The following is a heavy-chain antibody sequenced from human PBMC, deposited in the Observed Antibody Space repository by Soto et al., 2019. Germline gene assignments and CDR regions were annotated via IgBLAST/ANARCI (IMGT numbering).Heavy chain of an antibody. CDR2: FYFGGST. CDR1: GGSIIRSSYY. J-gene: IGHJ5*02. D-gene: IGHD6-13*01. V-gene: IGHV4-39*01. CDR3: VRHYRAWYPQSCFDP. Sequence: SENLSLTWTVSGGSIIRSSYYWGWIRQPPGKGQERIGSFYFGGSTFYNPSLKSRVTISVDTSKNQFSLEVRSVTAADTAMYYCVRHYRAWYPQSCFDPWGQATLVTVSS.